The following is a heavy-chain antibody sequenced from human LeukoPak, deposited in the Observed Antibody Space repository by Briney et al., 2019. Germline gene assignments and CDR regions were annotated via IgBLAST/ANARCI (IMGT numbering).Heavy chain of an antibody. CDR2: IYYSGST. CDR3: ARVDYYYYYMDV. V-gene: IGHV4-30-4*08. CDR1: GGSISSDLYY. J-gene: IGHJ6*03. Sequence: PSQTLSLTCTVSGGSISSDLYYWSWIRQPPGKGLEWIGYIYYSGSTYYNPSLKSRVTISVDTSKNQFSLKLSSVTAADTAVYYCARVDYYYYYMDVWGKGTTVTVSS.